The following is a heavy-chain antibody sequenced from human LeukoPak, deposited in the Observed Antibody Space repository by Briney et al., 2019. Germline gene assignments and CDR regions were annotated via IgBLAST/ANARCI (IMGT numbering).Heavy chain of an antibody. CDR1: GFTLSSNY. CDR2: IYSGGST. J-gene: IGHJ4*02. D-gene: IGHD1-26*01. Sequence: GGSLRLSCAASGFTLSSNYMSWVRQAPGKGLEGVSVIYSGGSTYYADSVKGRFTISRHNSKNTLYLQMNSLRAEDTAVYYCAKMYSGSYYPYFDYWGQGTLVTVSS. CDR3: AKMYSGSYYPYFDY. V-gene: IGHV3-53*04.